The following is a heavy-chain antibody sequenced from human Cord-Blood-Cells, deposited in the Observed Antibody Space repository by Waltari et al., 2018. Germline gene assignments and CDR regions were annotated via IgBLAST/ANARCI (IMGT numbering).Heavy chain of an antibody. CDR3: ARADHSNYFDY. D-gene: IGHD4-4*01. J-gene: IGHJ4*02. CDR2: INHSGST. V-gene: IGHV4-34*01. CDR1: GGSFSGYY. Sequence: QVQLQQWGAGLLKPSETLSLTCAVYGGSFSGYYWSWIRQPPGKGLEWSGEINHSGSTNYNPSLKSRVTISVDTSKNQFSLKLSSVTAADTAVYYCARADHSNYFDYWGQGTLVTVSS.